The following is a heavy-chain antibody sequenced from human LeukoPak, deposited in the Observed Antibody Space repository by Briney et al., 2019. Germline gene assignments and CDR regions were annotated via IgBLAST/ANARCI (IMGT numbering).Heavy chain of an antibody. D-gene: IGHD1-26*01. CDR3: AKGSGSGSYSVSYYFDY. CDR2: ISGGGDYT. J-gene: IGHJ4*02. CDR1: GFTFSSYA. V-gene: IGHV3-23*01. Sequence: GGSLRLSCAASGFTFSSYAMIWVRQAPGKGLEWVSAISGGGDYTYYADSVKGRFTISRDNSKNSLYLQMNSLRAEDTALYYCAKGSGSGSYSVSYYFDYWGQGTLVTVSS.